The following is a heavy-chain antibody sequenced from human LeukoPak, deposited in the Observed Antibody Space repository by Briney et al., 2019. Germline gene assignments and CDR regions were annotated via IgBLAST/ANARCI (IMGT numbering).Heavy chain of an antibody. CDR1: GGSISSGGYY. Sequence: SETLSLTCTVSGGSISSGGYYWSWIRQPPGKGLEWIGYIYHSGSTYYNPSLKSRVTISVDRSKNQFSLKLSSVTAEDTAVYYCASTDSSGYYSDYWGQGTLVTVSS. CDR2: IYHSGST. D-gene: IGHD3-22*01. V-gene: IGHV4-30-2*02. CDR3: ASTDSSGYYSDY. J-gene: IGHJ4*02.